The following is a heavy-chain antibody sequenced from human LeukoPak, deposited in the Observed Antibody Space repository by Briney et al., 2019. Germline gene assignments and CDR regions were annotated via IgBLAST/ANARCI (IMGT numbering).Heavy chain of an antibody. CDR1: GYTFTGYF. J-gene: IGHJ6*03. CDR2: IIPIFGTA. CDR3: ARSEQFPYYMDV. Sequence: SVKVSCKASGYTFTGYFLHWVRQAPGQGLEWMGGIIPIFGTANYAQKFQGRVTITADESTSTAYMELSRLRSDDTAVYYCARSEQFPYYMDVWGKGTTVTVSS. V-gene: IGHV1-69*13. D-gene: IGHD6-19*01.